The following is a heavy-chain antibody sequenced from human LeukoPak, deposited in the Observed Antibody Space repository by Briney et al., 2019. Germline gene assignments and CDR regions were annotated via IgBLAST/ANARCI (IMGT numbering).Heavy chain of an antibody. CDR2: IRSKAYGETA. CDR1: GFTFGDYA. J-gene: IGHJ4*02. CDR3: TRDRGAYNLYDY. V-gene: IGHV3-49*03. Sequence: GRSLRLSCTASGFTFGDYAMSWIRQAPGKGLEWIGFIRSKAYGETADYAASVKGRFTISRDDSKAIAYLQMNSLKTEDTAVYHCTRDRGAYNLYDYWGQGTLVTVSS. D-gene: IGHD1-1*01.